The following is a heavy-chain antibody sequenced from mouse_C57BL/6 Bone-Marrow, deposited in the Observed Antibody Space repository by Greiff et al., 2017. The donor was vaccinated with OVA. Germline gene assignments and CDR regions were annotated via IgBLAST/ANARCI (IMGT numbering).Heavy chain of an antibody. CDR1: GYTFTGYW. J-gene: IGHJ3*01. CDR2: ILPGSGST. D-gene: IGHD2-2*01. CDR3: ARSPYYGYDVGVAY. V-gene: IGHV1-9*01. Sequence: QVQLQQSGAELMKPGASVKLSCKATGYTFTGYWLEWVKQRPGHGLEWIGEILPGSGSTNYNEKFKGKATFTADTSSKTAYMHLSSLTTEDSAIYYCARSPYYGYDVGVAYWGQGTLVTVSA.